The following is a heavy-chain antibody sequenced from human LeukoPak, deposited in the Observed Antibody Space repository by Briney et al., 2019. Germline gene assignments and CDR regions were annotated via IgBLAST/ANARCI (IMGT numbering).Heavy chain of an antibody. Sequence: PGGSLRLSCAASGFTFSSYAMHWVRQAPGKGLEWVAVISYDGSNKYYADSVKGRFTISRDNSKNSLYLQMNSLRAEDTALYYCAKCGGDCYPPSYYYMDVWGKGTTVTVSS. CDR1: GFTFSSYA. CDR2: ISYDGSNK. J-gene: IGHJ6*03. V-gene: IGHV3-30*04. D-gene: IGHD2-21*02. CDR3: AKCGGDCYPPSYYYMDV.